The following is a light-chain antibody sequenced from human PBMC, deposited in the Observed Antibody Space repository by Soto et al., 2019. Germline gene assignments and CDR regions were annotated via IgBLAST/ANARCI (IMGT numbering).Light chain of an antibody. Sequence: EIVLTQSPATLSLSPGERATLSCRARQSVGTYFAWYQQEPGQAPRLLSYDSSNRATGITARFSGSGSGTDVALTISSLEPEDFAGDYCQQTSDLPSTFGGGTNVEIK. CDR1: QSVGTY. J-gene: IGKJ4*01. CDR2: DSS. CDR3: QQTSDLPST. V-gene: IGKV3-11*01.